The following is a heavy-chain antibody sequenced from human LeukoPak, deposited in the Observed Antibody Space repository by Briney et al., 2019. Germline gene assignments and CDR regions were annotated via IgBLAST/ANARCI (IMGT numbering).Heavy chain of an antibody. CDR1: GFTFSSYA. CDR2: ISYDGSNK. Sequence: GSLRLSCAASGFTFSSYAMHWVRQAPGKGLEWVAVISYDGSNKYYADSVKGRFTISRDNSKNTLYLQMNSLRADDTAVYYCARGDKMTTWRRTYNCFDPWGQGTLVTVSS. CDR3: ARGDKMTTWRRTYNCFDP. D-gene: IGHD5-24*01. J-gene: IGHJ5*02. V-gene: IGHV3-30*04.